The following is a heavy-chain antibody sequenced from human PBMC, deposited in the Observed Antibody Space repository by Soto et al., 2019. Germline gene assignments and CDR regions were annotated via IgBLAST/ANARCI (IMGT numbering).Heavy chain of an antibody. CDR2: ISWNSGSI. D-gene: IGHD5-12*01. CDR1: GFTFDDYA. CDR3: AKDRGYSGYHLFLHAFDI. J-gene: IGHJ3*02. Sequence: EVQLVESGGDLVQPGRSLRLSCAASGFTFDDYAMHWVRQAPGKGLEWVSGISWNSGSIGSADSVKGRFTISRDNAKNSLYLQMNSLRAEDTALYYCAKDRGYSGYHLFLHAFDIWGQGTMVTVSS. V-gene: IGHV3-9*01.